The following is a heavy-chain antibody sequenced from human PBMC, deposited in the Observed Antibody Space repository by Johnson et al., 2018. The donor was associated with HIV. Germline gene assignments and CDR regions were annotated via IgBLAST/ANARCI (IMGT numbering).Heavy chain of an antibody. CDR2: MRYDGSNK. CDR1: GFTFSSYG. Sequence: QVQLVESGGGVVQPGGSLRLSCAASGFTFSSYGMHWVRQAPGKGLEWVAFMRYDGSNKDYADSVKGRFTISRDNSKNTLYLQMNSLRAEDTAVYYCARGMSRARPARCAAVDRWGQGTLVTVSS. V-gene: IGHV3-30*02. J-gene: IGHJ3*02. CDR3: ARGMSRARPARCAAVDR. D-gene: IGHD2-8*01.